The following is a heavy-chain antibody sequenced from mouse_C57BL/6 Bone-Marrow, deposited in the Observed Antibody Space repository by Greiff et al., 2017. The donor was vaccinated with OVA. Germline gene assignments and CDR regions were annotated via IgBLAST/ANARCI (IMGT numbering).Heavy chain of an antibody. J-gene: IGHJ3*01. CDR3: ARRGNYYGSSYEFAY. D-gene: IGHD1-1*01. CDR1: GYTFTSYW. CDR2: IYPGSGST. Sequence: VQLQQSGAELARPGASVKMSCKASGYTFTSYWITWVKQRPGQGLEWIGDIYPGSGSTNYNEKFKSKATLTVDTSSSTAYMQLSSLTSEDSAVYYCARRGNYYGSSYEFAYWGQGTLVTVSA. V-gene: IGHV1-55*01.